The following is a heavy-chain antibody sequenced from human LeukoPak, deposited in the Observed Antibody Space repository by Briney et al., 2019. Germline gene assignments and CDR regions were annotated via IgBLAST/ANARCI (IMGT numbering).Heavy chain of an antibody. CDR2: INPNSGGT. CDR1: GYTFTGYY. Sequence: ASVKVSCKASGYTFTGYYMHWVRQAPGQGLEWMGWINPNSGGTNYAQKFQGRVTMTRDTSISTAYMELSRLRSDDTAVYYCARQGRVSYGSGIPGWFDPWGQGTLVTVSS. CDR3: ARQGRVSYGSGIPGWFDP. D-gene: IGHD3-10*01. V-gene: IGHV1-2*02. J-gene: IGHJ5*02.